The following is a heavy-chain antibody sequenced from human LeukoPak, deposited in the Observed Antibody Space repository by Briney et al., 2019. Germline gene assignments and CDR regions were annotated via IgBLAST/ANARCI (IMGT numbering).Heavy chain of an antibody. V-gene: IGHV4-39*01. Sequence: PSETLSLTCTVSGGSISSSSYYWGWIRQPPGKGLEWIGSIYYSGSTYYNPSLKSRVTISVDTSKNQFSLKLSSVTAADTAVYYCARHFVVEQQLADYWGQGTLVTVSS. CDR2: IYYSGST. CDR3: ARHFVVEQQLADY. CDR1: GGSISSSSYY. J-gene: IGHJ4*02. D-gene: IGHD6-13*01.